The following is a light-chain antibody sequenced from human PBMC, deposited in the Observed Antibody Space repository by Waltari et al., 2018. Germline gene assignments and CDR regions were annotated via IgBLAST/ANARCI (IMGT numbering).Light chain of an antibody. CDR3: QQYYSTPRT. Sequence: DIVMNQSPDSLAVSLGERATINCNSSQSVLYSSNNKNYVAWYQQKPGQPPKLLIYWASTRESGVPDRFSGSGSGTDFTLTISSLQAEDVAVYYCQQYYSTPRTFGQGTKLEIK. CDR1: QSVLYSSNNKNY. CDR2: WAS. J-gene: IGKJ2*01. V-gene: IGKV4-1*01.